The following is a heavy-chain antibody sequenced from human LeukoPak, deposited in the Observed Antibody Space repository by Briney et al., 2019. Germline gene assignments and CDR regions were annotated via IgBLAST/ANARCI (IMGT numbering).Heavy chain of an antibody. D-gene: IGHD2-2*02. CDR3: ARLPAAIGYYFDY. J-gene: IGHJ4*02. Sequence: SETLSLICTVSGGSISSSSYYWGWIRQPPGKGLEWIGSIYYSGSTYYNPSLKSRVTISVDTSKNQFSLKLSSVTAADTAVYYCARLPAAIGYYFDYWGQGTLVTVSS. V-gene: IGHV4-39*01. CDR2: IYYSGST. CDR1: GGSISSSSYY.